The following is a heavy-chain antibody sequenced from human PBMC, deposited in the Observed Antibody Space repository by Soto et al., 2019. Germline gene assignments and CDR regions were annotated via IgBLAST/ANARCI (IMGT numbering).Heavy chain of an antibody. D-gene: IGHD4-17*01. CDR1: GGSFSGYY. CDR2: VNHSGNT. Sequence: SETLSLTCAVYGGSFSGYYWSWIRQPPGKGLEWIGEVNHSGNTNYNPSLKSRVTISVDTSKNQFSLKLSSVTAADAAVYYCAGDYNWFDPWGQGTLVTVSS. CDR3: AGDYNWFDP. V-gene: IGHV4-34*01. J-gene: IGHJ5*02.